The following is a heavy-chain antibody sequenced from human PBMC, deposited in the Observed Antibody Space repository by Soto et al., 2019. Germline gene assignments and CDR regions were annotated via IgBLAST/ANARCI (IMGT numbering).Heavy chain of an antibody. J-gene: IGHJ4*02. Sequence: SETLSLTCTVSGGSISSSSYSWGWIRQPPGKGPEWIGTFYYSGSTYYNPSLKSRVTISVDTTKNQFFLKLNSVTAADTAVYYCARAPRGNYGYPSYFDYWGQGTLVTVSS. CDR2: FYYSGST. CDR1: GGSISSSSYS. CDR3: ARAPRGNYGYPSYFDY. V-gene: IGHV4-39*07. D-gene: IGHD3-10*01.